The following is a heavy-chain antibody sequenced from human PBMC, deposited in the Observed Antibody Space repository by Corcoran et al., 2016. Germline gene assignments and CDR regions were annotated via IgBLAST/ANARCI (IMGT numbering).Heavy chain of an antibody. D-gene: IGHD2-8*01. Sequence: QLQLQESGPGLVKPSETLSLTCTVSGGSISSSSYYWGWIRQPPGKGLEWIGGIYYSGSTYYNPSLKSRVTISVDTSKNQFSLKLSSVTAADTAVYYCAREGRYCTNGVCSNWFDPWGQGTLVTVSS. CDR3: AREGRYCTNGVCSNWFDP. CDR2: IYYSGST. CDR1: GGSISSSSYY. V-gene: IGHV4-39*07. J-gene: IGHJ5*02.